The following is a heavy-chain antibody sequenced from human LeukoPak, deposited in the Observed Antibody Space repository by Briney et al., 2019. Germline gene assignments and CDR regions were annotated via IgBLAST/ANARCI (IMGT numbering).Heavy chain of an antibody. CDR2: IIPIFGTA. J-gene: IGHJ6*02. D-gene: IGHD5-18*01. CDR3: ARDLVDTAMVNRALHYYGMEV. Sequence: SVKASCKASGGTFSSYAISWVRLAPGQGLEWMGGIIPIFGTANYAQKFQGRVTITADESTSTAYMELSSLRSEDTAVYYCARDLVDTAMVNRALHYYGMEVWGQGTTVTVSS. CDR1: GGTFSSYA. V-gene: IGHV1-69*01.